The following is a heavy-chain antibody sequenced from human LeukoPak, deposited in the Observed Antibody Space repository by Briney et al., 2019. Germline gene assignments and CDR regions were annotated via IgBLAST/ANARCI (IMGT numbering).Heavy chain of an antibody. V-gene: IGHV3-23*01. D-gene: IGHD2-2*01. Sequence: GGSLRLSCAASGFTFSSYAMSWVRQAPGKGLEWVSAISGSGGSSYYADSVKGRFTISRDNSKNTLFLQMNSLRAEDTAVYYCGTKKVLPAALADYYYMDVWGKGTTVTVSS. CDR3: GTKKVLPAALADYYYMDV. CDR1: GFTFSSYA. J-gene: IGHJ6*03. CDR2: ISGSGGSS.